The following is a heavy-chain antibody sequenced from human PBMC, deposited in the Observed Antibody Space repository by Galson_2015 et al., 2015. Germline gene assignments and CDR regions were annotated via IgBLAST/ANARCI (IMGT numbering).Heavy chain of an antibody. J-gene: IGHJ5*02. CDR3: AREGVVAADEYWFDP. D-gene: IGHD2-15*01. CDR1: GYTFTSYY. V-gene: IGHV1-46*01. CDR2: INPSGGST. Sequence: SVKVSCKASGYTFTSYYMHWVRQAPGQGLEWMGIINPSGGSTSYAQKFQGRVTMTRDTSTSTVYMELSSLRSEDTAVYYCAREGVVAADEYWFDPWGQGTLVTVSS.